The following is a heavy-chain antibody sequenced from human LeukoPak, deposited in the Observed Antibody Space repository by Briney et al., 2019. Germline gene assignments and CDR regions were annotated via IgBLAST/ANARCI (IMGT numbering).Heavy chain of an antibody. CDR1: GYTFTSYD. CDR2: MNPNSGNT. Sequence: ASVKVSCKASGYTFTSYDINWVRQATGQGLEWMGWMNPNSGNTGYAQKFQGRVTMTRDTSISTAYMELSRLGSDDTAVYYCASGGPDAFDIWGQGTMVTVSS. V-gene: IGHV1-8*02. J-gene: IGHJ3*02. CDR3: ASGGPDAFDI.